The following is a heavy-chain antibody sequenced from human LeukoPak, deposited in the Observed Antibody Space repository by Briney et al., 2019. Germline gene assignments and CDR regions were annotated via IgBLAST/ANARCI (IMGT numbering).Heavy chain of an antibody. Sequence: GGSLRLSCAASGFTFNTYWMHWVRQAPGKGLVWLSRIRSDGSSTSYADSVRGRFTISRDNAKNTLYLQMNSLRAEDTAVYYCAGVLGVRDLAYFDYWGHGTLVTVSS. J-gene: IGHJ4*01. CDR1: GFTFNTYW. CDR3: AGVLGVRDLAYFDY. V-gene: IGHV3-74*01. CDR2: IRSDGSST. D-gene: IGHD3-10*01.